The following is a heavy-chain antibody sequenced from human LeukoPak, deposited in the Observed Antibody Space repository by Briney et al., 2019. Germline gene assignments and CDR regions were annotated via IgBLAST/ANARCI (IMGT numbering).Heavy chain of an antibody. V-gene: IGHV3-23*01. J-gene: IGHJ4*02. CDR3: ATLESSGWYFDY. Sequence: GGSRRLSCAASGFTFTTYAMRWVRQAPGKGLEWVSGISDSGKSTYYADSVKGRFTISRDNSKNTLYMQINSLGVEDTAVYYCATLESSGWYFDYWGQGTLVTVSS. D-gene: IGHD6-19*01. CDR1: GFTFTTYA. CDR2: ISDSGKST.